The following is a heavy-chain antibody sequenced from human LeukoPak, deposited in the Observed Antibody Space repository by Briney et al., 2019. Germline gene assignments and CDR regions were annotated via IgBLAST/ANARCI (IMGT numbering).Heavy chain of an antibody. CDR1: GDSISSYY. CDR2: IYYSGRT. Sequence: SETLSLTCTVSGDSISSYYWSWIRQPPGKGLEWIGYIYYSGRTNSNPSLKSRVTISVDTSKNQFSLKLNSVTAADTAVYYCARGYFDRLSPFGYWGQGALVTVSS. V-gene: IGHV4-59*12. CDR3: ARGYFDRLSPFGY. J-gene: IGHJ4*02. D-gene: IGHD3-9*01.